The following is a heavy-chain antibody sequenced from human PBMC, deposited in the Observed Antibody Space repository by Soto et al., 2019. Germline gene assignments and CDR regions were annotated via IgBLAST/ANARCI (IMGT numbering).Heavy chain of an antibody. CDR2: IYYSGST. CDR3: AKANSGYGSFDH. V-gene: IGHV4-59*01. Sequence: SETLSLTCTVSGDSISNYYCSWIRQSPGKGLEWIGYIYYSGSTNYNPSLKSRVTISIDKSKNQFSLKLTSVTAADTTVYYCAKANSGYGSFDHWGQGMLVTVSS. D-gene: IGHD5-12*01. J-gene: IGHJ4*02. CDR1: GDSISNYY.